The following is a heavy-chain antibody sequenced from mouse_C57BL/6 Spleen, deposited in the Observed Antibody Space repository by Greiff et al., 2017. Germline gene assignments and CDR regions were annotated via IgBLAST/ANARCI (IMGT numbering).Heavy chain of an antibody. CDR2: ISSGGSYT. J-gene: IGHJ2*01. D-gene: IGHD1-1*01. V-gene: IGHV5-6*02. CDR3: ARRAYYYGGSERTYYFDY. CDR1: GFTFSSYG. Sequence: EVKLVESGGDLVKPGGSLKLSCAASGFTFSSYGMSWVRQTPDKRLEWVATISSGGSYTYYPDSVKGRFTISRDNAKNTLYLQMSSLKSEDTAMYYCARRAYYYGGSERTYYFDYWGQGTTHTVSS.